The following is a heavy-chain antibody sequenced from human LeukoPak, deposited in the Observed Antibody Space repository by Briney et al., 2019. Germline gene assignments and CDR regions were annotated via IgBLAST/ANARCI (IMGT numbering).Heavy chain of an antibody. V-gene: IGHV1-2*02. Sequence: ASVKVSCKASEYTFTGYYMHWLRQAPGQGLEWMGWINPNSGATDYAQKFQGRVIMTRDTSISTVYVELTRLRPDDTAVYYCARGGYNAGWEFDYWGQGTLVTVSS. D-gene: IGHD6-19*01. J-gene: IGHJ4*02. CDR1: EYTFTGYY. CDR3: ARGGYNAGWEFDY. CDR2: INPNSGAT.